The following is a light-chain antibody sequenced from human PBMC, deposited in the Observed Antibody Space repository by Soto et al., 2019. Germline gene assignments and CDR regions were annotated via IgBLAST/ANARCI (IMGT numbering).Light chain of an antibody. Sequence: QSVLTQPPSASGTPGQRVAISCSGGSSDIGSNPVNWYLHLPGAAPKLLIYRDNQRPSGVPDRFSGSKSGTSASLTISGVQSADEADYFCSAWDDNIYGPVFGGGTKLTVL. CDR3: SAWDDNIYGPV. J-gene: IGLJ2*01. CDR2: RDN. CDR1: SSDIGSNP. V-gene: IGLV1-44*01.